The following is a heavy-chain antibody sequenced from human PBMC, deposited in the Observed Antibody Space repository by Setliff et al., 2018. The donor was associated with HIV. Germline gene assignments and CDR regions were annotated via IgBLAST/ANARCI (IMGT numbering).Heavy chain of an antibody. V-gene: IGHV3-74*01. D-gene: IGHD4-17*01. CDR3: ARGAYGYYFDY. CDR2: INSDGSST. Sequence: PGGSLRLSCAASGFTFGSYWMHWVRQAPGKGLVWVSRINSDGSSTSYADSVRGRFTVSRDNAKDSLYLQMDSLRAEDTAVYYCARGAYGYYFDYWGQGALVTVSS. J-gene: IGHJ4*02. CDR1: GFTFGSYW.